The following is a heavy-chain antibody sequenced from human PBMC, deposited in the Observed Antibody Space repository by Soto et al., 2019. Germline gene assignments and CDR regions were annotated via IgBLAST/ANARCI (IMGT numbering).Heavy chain of an antibody. D-gene: IGHD3-3*01. V-gene: IGHV1-2*02. Sequence: QLHLVQSGAVVKKPGASVTVSCSASGYPVTAYYMHWVRQAPGRGVEWKGGINPATGAARYTQTLRGRGTTTRAPSKTSTFMELRGPTSGDTAAFYRSAGGGVGVAGSAAFDMWGQGTLVTVSS. J-gene: IGHJ3*02. CDR1: GYPVTAYY. CDR2: INPATGAA. CDR3: SAGGGVGVAGSAAFDM.